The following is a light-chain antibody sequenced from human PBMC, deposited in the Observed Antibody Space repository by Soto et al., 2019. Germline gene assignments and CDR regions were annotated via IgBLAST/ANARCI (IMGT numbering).Light chain of an antibody. J-gene: IGKJ1*01. CDR3: QQYGNSPT. V-gene: IGKV3-20*01. Sequence: EIVLTQSPGTLSLSPGERATLSCRASQSVSSSYLAWYQQEPGQAPRLLIYGASSRATGIPDRFSGSGSGTDFTLTISRLEPEDFAVYHCQQYGNSPTFGQGTKVEIK. CDR2: GAS. CDR1: QSVSSSY.